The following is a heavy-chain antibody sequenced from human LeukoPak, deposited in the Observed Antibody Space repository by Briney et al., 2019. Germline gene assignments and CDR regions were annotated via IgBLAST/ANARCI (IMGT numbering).Heavy chain of an antibody. CDR3: ARSYYDILTGSILMDV. CDR1: GGSISSYY. J-gene: IGHJ6*02. D-gene: IGHD3-9*01. V-gene: IGHV4-59*01. Sequence: SETLSLTCTVTGGSISSYYWSWIRQPPGKGLEWIGYIYYSGSTNYNPSLKSRVTISVDTSKNQFSLKLSSVTAAGTAVYYCARSYYDILTGSILMDVWGQGTTVTVSS. CDR2: IYYSGST.